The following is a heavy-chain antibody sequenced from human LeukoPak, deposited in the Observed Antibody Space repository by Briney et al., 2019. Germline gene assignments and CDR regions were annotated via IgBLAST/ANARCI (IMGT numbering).Heavy chain of an antibody. CDR1: GGSFSGYY. V-gene: IGHV4-34*01. CDR2: INHSGST. D-gene: IGHD2-2*01. Sequence: PSETLSLTCPVYGGSFSGYYWSWIRQPPGKGLEWIGEINHSGSTNYNPSLKSRVTISVDTSKNQFSLKLSSVTAADTAVYYCARNRRPVVPAAFSRYFDYWGQGTLVTVSS. J-gene: IGHJ4*02. CDR3: ARNRRPVVPAAFSRYFDY.